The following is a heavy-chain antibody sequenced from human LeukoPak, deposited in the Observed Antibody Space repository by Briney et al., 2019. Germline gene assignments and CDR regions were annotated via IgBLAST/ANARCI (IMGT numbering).Heavy chain of an antibody. J-gene: IGHJ6*03. CDR2: IYPGDSDT. V-gene: IGHV5-51*01. D-gene: IGHD3-22*01. Sequence: GESLKISCKGSGYSFTSYWIGWVRQMPGKGLEWMGIIYPGDSDTRYSPSFQGQVTISADKSISTAYLQWSSLKASDTAMHYCARRHYDSSGYYYYYYMDVWGKGTTVTVSS. CDR1: GYSFTSYW. CDR3: ARRHYDSSGYYYYYYMDV.